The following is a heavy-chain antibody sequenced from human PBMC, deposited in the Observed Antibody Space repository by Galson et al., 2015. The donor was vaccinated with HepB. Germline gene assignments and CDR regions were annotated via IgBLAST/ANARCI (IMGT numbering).Heavy chain of an antibody. D-gene: IGHD3-22*01. CDR3: AKDSPYYYEPINYYFDS. J-gene: IGHJ4*02. CDR1: GDSRRD. V-gene: IGHV1-8*01. Sequence: SVKVSCKASGDSRRDFNWVRQATGQGLEWLGWVNPYNGDTRYARKFQGRVSMTRDASTNTAYLELTGLTPADTAVYYCAKDSPYYYEPINYYFDSWGQGTLITVPS. CDR2: VNPYNGDT.